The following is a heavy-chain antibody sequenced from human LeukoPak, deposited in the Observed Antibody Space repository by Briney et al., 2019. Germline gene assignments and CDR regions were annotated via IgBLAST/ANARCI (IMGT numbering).Heavy chain of an antibody. CDR1: GFSFSSYT. Sequence: PGRSLRLSCAASGFSFSSYTMNWVRQAPGKGLERVTLIAYDGIQKYSADSVKGRFTISRDDSKNTVYLQMSSLRPEDTAVYYCARSSFFGVVPFDYWGQGTLVTVSS. J-gene: IGHJ4*02. D-gene: IGHD3-3*01. CDR3: ARSSFFGVVPFDY. V-gene: IGHV3-30*04. CDR2: IAYDGIQK.